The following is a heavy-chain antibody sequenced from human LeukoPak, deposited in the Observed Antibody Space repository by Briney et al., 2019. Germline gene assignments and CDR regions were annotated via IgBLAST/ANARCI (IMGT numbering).Heavy chain of an antibody. Sequence: PGRSLRLSCAASGFTFSSYAMHWVRQARGKGLEWVAVISYDGSNKYYADSVKGRFTISRDNSKNTLYLQMNSLRAEDTAVYYCAKDLKSGSGSYSWGLFDYWGQGNLVTVSS. CDR2: ISYDGSNK. V-gene: IGHV3-30-3*01. J-gene: IGHJ4*02. CDR1: GFTFSSYA. D-gene: IGHD3-10*01. CDR3: AKDLKSGSGSYSWGLFDY.